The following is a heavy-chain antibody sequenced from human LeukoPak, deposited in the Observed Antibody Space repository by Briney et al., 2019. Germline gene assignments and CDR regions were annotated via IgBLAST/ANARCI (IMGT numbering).Heavy chain of an antibody. CDR1: GGSITSDLYY. J-gene: IGHJ5*02. D-gene: IGHD6-19*01. Sequence: SETLSLTCTVSGGSITSDLYYWTWIRQPAGKGLEWIGRIYTNGWTDYNPSLKSRVTISVDTSKNQFSLKLTFVTAADTALYYCARGSGWNAFDPWGQGTLVTVSP. CDR2: IYTNGWT. CDR3: ARGSGWNAFDP. V-gene: IGHV4-61*02.